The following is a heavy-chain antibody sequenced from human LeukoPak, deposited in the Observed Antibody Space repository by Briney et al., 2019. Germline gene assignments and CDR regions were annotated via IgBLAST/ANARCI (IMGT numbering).Heavy chain of an antibody. CDR1: GGSLSFY. CDR3: ASLPQLDYFDY. CDR2: ISQNGDS. D-gene: IGHD6-13*01. J-gene: IGHJ4*02. Sequence: SETLSLTCGVSGGSLSFYWSWIRQSPGKGLEWIAEISQNGDSNYNMSLKSRVTISLDKSKNQFSLKLSSVTAADTAVYYCASLPQLDYFDYWGQGTLVTVSS. V-gene: IGHV4-34*01.